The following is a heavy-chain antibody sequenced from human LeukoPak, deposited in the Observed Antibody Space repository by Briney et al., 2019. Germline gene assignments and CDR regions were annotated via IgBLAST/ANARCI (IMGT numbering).Heavy chain of an antibody. D-gene: IGHD3-10*01. CDR1: GFTFSSYW. CDR3: ARGYYYGSGSYYNGQPSYY. V-gene: IGHV3-7*01. J-gene: IGHJ4*02. Sequence: GGSLRLSCAASGFTFSSYWMSWVRQAPGKGLEWVANIKQDGSEKYYVDSVKGRFTISRDNAKNSLYLQMNSLRAEDTAVYYCARGYYYGSGSYYNGQPSYYWGQGTLVTVSS. CDR2: IKQDGSEK.